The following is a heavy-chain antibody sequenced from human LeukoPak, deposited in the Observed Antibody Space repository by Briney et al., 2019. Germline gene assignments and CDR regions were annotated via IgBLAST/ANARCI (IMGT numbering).Heavy chain of an antibody. Sequence: ASLKVSCKASGYTFTGYYMHWVRQAPGQGLEWMGWINPNSGGTNFAQKFQARVTMTRDTASSTAYMQVTRLRSDDTAVYYCARPSIVGTGYYAMDVWGQGPTVTVSS. CDR1: GYTFTGYY. CDR3: ARPSIVGTGYYAMDV. D-gene: IGHD6-6*01. V-gene: IGHV1-2*02. CDR2: INPNSGGT. J-gene: IGHJ6*02.